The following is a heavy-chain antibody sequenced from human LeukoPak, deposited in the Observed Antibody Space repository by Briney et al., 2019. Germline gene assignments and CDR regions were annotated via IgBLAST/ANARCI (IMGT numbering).Heavy chain of an antibody. CDR2: INPNSGGT. CDR1: GYTFTGYY. J-gene: IGHJ5*02. CDR3: ARAFYGSGSYSAWFDP. V-gene: IGHV1-2*06. D-gene: IGHD3-10*01. Sequence: GASVKVSCKASGYTFTGYYMHWVRQAPGQGLEWMGRINPNSGGTNYAQKFQGRVTMTRDTSISTAYMELSRLRSDDRAAYYCARAFYGSGSYSAWFDPWGQGTLVTVSS.